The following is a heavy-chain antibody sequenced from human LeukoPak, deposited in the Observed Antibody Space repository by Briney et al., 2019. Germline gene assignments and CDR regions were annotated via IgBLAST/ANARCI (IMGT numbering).Heavy chain of an antibody. Sequence: ASVKVSYRPSGYTFISYGITWVRQAPGQGLEWMGWISPYNGNTRYAQNFQGRITMTTHTSTSTAYMELRSLSSDDTAVFYCASDSGADSDYWGQGTLVTVSS. CDR3: ASDSGADSDY. V-gene: IGHV1-18*01. CDR1: GYTFISYG. CDR2: ISPYNGNT. D-gene: IGHD2-15*01. J-gene: IGHJ4*02.